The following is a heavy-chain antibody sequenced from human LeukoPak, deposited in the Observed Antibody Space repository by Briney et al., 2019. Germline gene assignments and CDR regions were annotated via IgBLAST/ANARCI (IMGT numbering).Heavy chain of an antibody. V-gene: IGHV3-66*01. J-gene: IGHJ4*02. Sequence: GGSLRLSCAASGFTVSSNYMSWVRQAPGKGLEWVSVIYSGGSTYYADSVKGRFTISRDDPKNTLYLQMNSLRAEDTAVYYCVRELEDYYDASGSPDYWGQGTLVTVSS. CDR2: IYSGGST. CDR1: GFTVSSNY. D-gene: IGHD3-22*01. CDR3: VRELEDYYDASGSPDY.